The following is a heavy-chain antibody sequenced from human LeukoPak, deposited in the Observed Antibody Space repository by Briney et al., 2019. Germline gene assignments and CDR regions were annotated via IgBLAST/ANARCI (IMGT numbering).Heavy chain of an antibody. CDR3: AREGRGSYCFDY. D-gene: IGHD1-26*01. J-gene: IGHJ4*02. Sequence: GGSLRLSCAASGFTFSSYWMSWVRQAPGKGLEWVSVIYSGGSTYYADSVKGRFTISRDNSKNTLYLQMNSLRAEDTAVYYCAREGRGSYCFDYWGQGTLVTVSS. CDR1: GFTFSSYW. CDR2: IYSGGST. V-gene: IGHV3-53*01.